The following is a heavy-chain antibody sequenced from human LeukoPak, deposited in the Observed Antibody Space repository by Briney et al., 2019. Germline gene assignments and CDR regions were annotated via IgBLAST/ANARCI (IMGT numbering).Heavy chain of an antibody. CDR3: ARDLTVEWGLPPNDAFDI. D-gene: IGHD1-26*01. V-gene: IGHV3-48*03. CDR1: GFTFSSYE. J-gene: IGHJ3*02. CDR2: TSSSGSTI. Sequence: GGSLRLSCAASGFTFSSYEMNWVRQAPGKGLEWVSYTSSSGSTIYYADSVKGRFTISRDNAKNSLYLQMNSLRAEDTAVYYCARDLTVEWGLPPNDAFDIWGQGTMVTVSS.